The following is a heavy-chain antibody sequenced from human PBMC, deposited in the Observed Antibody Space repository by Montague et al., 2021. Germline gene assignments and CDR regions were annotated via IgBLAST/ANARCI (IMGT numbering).Heavy chain of an antibody. CDR3: ERHSHNGCHGD. V-gene: IGHV4-39*01. CDR2: NYSRGNT. Sequence: SETLSLTCTVSGGSISSCPFYCGWLRQPPDKLLECIGINYSRGNTYYNSSLKSRVSLSIDSSKHQFSLKMNSVTAADTAVYYCERHSHNGCHGDWGQGTLVTVSS. CDR1: GGSISSCPFY. J-gene: IGHJ4*02. D-gene: IGHD2-8*01.